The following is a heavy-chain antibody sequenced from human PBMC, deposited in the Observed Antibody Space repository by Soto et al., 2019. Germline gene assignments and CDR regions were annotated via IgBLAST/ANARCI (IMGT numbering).Heavy chain of an antibody. CDR1: GYTFTSYA. D-gene: IGHD6-13*01. CDR3: ARGSSSWYHWFDP. Sequence: ASVKVSCKASGYTFTSYAMHWVRQAPGQRLEWMGWINAGNGNTKYSQKFQGRVTITRDTSASTAYMELSSLRSEDTAVYYCARGSSSWYHWFDPWGQGTLVTVSS. CDR2: INAGNGNT. J-gene: IGHJ5*02. V-gene: IGHV1-3*01.